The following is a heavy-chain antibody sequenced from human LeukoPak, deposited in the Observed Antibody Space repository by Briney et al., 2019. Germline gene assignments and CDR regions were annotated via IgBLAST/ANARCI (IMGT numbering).Heavy chain of an antibody. D-gene: IGHD4/OR15-4a*01. Sequence: PGGSLRLSCAASGFTVSRKYMSWVRQAPRKGLEWVAVIYTDASTYYADSVKGRFTISRDNSKNTVYLQMNSLRAEGTAVYYCIRDYGDYWGQGTLVTVSS. V-gene: IGHV3-53*01. CDR3: IRDYGDY. J-gene: IGHJ4*02. CDR1: GFTVSRKY. CDR2: IYTDAST.